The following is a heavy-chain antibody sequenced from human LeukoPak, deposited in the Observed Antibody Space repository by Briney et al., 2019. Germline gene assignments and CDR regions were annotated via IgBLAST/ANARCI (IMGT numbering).Heavy chain of an antibody. J-gene: IGHJ6*03. Sequence: ASVKVSCKASGYTFTGYYMHWVRQAPGQGLEWMGIINPNSGATNYAQKFQGRVTMTRDTSISTAYMELSRLRSDDTAVYYCARDHVLLWFGEPLYYYMDVWGKGTTVTISS. CDR1: GYTFTGYY. CDR2: INPNSGAT. V-gene: IGHV1-2*02. D-gene: IGHD3-10*01. CDR3: ARDHVLLWFGEPLYYYMDV.